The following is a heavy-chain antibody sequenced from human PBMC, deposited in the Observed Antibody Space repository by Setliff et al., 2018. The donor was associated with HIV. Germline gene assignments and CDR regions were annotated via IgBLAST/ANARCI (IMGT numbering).Heavy chain of an antibody. V-gene: IGHV4-39*01. Sequence: SETLSLTCNVSGGYVSSKSYYWAWIRQPPGKGLEWIGTMYYSGNTYYSPSLKSRVTITADSSKNQLSLNLSSVTAADTAVYYCARRSPGGGYYMDVWGKGTTVTVSS. CDR3: ARRSPGGGYYMDV. CDR2: MYYSGNT. D-gene: IGHD3-16*01. CDR1: GGYVSSKSYY. J-gene: IGHJ6*03.